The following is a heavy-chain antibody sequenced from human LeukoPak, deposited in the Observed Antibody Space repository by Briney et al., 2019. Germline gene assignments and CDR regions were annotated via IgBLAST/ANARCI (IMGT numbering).Heavy chain of an antibody. CDR1: GFTFSSYS. V-gene: IGHV3-21*01. D-gene: IGHD2/OR15-2a*01. CDR3: ARAMMSFQSFDY. CDR2: ISSSSSYI. J-gene: IGHJ4*02. Sequence: GGSLRLSCAASGFTFSSYSMNWVRQAPGKGLEGVSSISSSSSYIYYADSVKGRFTISRDNAQNSLYLQMNSLRAEDTAVYYCARAMMSFQSFDYWGQGTLVTVSS.